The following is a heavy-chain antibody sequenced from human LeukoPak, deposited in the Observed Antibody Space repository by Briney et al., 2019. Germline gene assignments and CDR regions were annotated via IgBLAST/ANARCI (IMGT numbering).Heavy chain of an antibody. Sequence: PGRSLRLSCAASGFTFSSYGMHWVRQAPGKGLEWVSVIYSGGSTYYADSVKGRFNISRDSSKNTLFLQMNSLRAEDTAVYYCAELGMIGGVWGKGTTVTISS. CDR2: IYSGGST. V-gene: IGHV3-NL1*01. D-gene: IGHD3-10*02. CDR1: GFTFSSYG. CDR3: AELGMIGGV. J-gene: IGHJ6*04.